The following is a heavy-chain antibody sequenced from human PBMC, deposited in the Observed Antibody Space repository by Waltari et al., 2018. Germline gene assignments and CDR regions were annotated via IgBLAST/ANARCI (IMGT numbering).Heavy chain of an antibody. D-gene: IGHD2-21*02. J-gene: IGHJ4*02. CDR1: GGSISSSDYY. CDR2: FYYTWRT. V-gene: IGHV4-39*02. CDR3: TRETRRTLHC. Sequence: QLQLQESGPGLVKPSETLSLTCTVSGGSISSSDYYWAWIRQPPGKGLEWIGSFYYTWRTSYHPSPKSRPTQSRDPSQNPFSLRLSSVAAAGTAVYYCTRETRRTLHCRGPGTPVHVSS.